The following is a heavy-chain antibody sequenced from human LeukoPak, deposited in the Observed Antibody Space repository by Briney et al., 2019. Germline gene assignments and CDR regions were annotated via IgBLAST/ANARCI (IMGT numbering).Heavy chain of an antibody. Sequence: EASVKVSCKASGYTFTSYGISWVRQAPGQGLEWMGWISAYNGNTNYAQKLQGRVTMTTDTSTSTAYMELRSLRSDDTAVYYCASTLWGVPAEYYYYYGMDVWGQGTTVTVSS. CDR3: ASTLWGVPAEYYYYYGMDV. J-gene: IGHJ6*02. V-gene: IGHV1-18*01. CDR2: ISAYNGNT. CDR1: GYTFTSYG. D-gene: IGHD2-2*01.